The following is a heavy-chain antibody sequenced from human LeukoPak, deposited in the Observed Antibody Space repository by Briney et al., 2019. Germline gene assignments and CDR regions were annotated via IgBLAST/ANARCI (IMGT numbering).Heavy chain of an antibody. V-gene: IGHV3-23*01. D-gene: IGHD3-16*01. J-gene: IGHJ4*02. Sequence: PGGSLRLSCVASGFSFSSYAMSWVRQTPARGLEWGASLKGTGEQHYADSVKGRFALSRDDSRNTVYLQLNNLRVDHTGIYYCARASWVSSADAVWWGQGTVVTVSS. CDR2: LKGTGEQ. CDR1: GFSFSSYA. CDR3: ARASWVSSADAVW.